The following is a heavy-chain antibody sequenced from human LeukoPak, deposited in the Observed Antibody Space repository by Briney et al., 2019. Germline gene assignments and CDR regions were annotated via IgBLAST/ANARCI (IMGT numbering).Heavy chain of an antibody. Sequence: GRSLRLSCAASGFTFSRYGMHWVRQAPGKGLEWVAVIWHDGSNKYYTDSVKGRFTISRDNSKNTLYLQMNSLRAEDTAVYYCAKSNYFDSGGYYFCDYWGQGTLVTVSS. D-gene: IGHD3-22*01. CDR3: AKSNYFDSGGYYFCDY. CDR2: IWHDGSNK. CDR1: GFTFSRYG. V-gene: IGHV3-33*06. J-gene: IGHJ4*02.